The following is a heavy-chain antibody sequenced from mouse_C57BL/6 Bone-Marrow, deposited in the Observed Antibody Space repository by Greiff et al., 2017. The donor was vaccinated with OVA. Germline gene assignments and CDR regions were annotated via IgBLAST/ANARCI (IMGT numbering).Heavy chain of an antibody. CDR3: ARRYYGSSLNWDPLYYYAMDY. CDR2: IYPSDSET. D-gene: IGHD1-1*01. V-gene: IGHV1-61*01. Sequence: VQLQQPGAELVRPGSSVKLSCKASGYTFTSYWMDWVKQRPGQGLEWIGNIYPSDSETHYNQKFKDKATLTVDKSSSTAYMQLSSLTSEDSAVYYCARRYYGSSLNWDPLYYYAMDYWGQGTSVTVSS. J-gene: IGHJ4*01. CDR1: GYTFTSYW.